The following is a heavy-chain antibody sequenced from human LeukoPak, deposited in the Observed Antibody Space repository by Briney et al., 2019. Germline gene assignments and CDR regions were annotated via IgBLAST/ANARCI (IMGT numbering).Heavy chain of an antibody. Sequence: PGGSLRLSCAASGFTFSSYEMNWVRQAPGKGLEWVSYISSSGSTIYYADSVKGRFTISRDNAKNSLYLQMNSLRAEDTAVYYCARGMVVAATFDYWGQGTLVTVSS. CDR3: ARGMVVAATFDY. CDR2: ISSSGSTI. CDR1: GFTFSSYE. V-gene: IGHV3-48*03. J-gene: IGHJ4*02. D-gene: IGHD2-15*01.